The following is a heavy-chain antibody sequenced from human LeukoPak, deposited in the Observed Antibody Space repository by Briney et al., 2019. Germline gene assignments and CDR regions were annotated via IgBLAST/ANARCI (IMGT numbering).Heavy chain of an antibody. CDR1: GGSISSSSYY. CDR3: ARLVIGIYYFDY. D-gene: IGHD2-21*01. V-gene: IGHV4-39*01. Sequence: SETLSLTCTVSGGSISSSSYYWGWIRQPPGKGLEWIGSIYYSGSTYYNPSLKSRVTISVDTSKNQFSLKLSSVTAADTAVCYCARLVIGIYYFDYWGQGTLVTVSS. CDR2: IYYSGST. J-gene: IGHJ4*02.